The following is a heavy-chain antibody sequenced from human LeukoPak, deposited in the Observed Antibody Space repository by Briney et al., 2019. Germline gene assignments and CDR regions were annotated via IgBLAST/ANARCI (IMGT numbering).Heavy chain of an antibody. Sequence: PSETLSLTCTVSGGSISSSSYYWGWIRQPPGKGLEWIGSIYYSGSTYYNPSLKSRVTISVDTSKNQFSLKLSSVTAAVTAVYYCARQPDKVREDTARWFDPGGQGTLVT. CDR1: GGSISSSSYY. CDR3: ARQPDKVREDTARWFDP. CDR2: IYYSGST. J-gene: IGHJ5*02. V-gene: IGHV4-39*01. D-gene: IGHD5-18*01.